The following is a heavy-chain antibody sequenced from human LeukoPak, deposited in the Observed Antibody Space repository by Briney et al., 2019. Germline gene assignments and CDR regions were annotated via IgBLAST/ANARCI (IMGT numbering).Heavy chain of an antibody. Sequence: PGRSLRLSCAASGFTFSSYGMHWVRQAPGKGLEWVAVIWYDGSNKYYADSVKGRFTISRDNSKNTLYLQMNSLRAEDTAVYYCAKSAERWLRYFDYWGQGTLVTVSS. CDR3: AKSAERWLRYFDY. J-gene: IGHJ4*02. CDR2: IWYDGSNK. V-gene: IGHV3-33*06. CDR1: GFTFSSYG. D-gene: IGHD5-12*01.